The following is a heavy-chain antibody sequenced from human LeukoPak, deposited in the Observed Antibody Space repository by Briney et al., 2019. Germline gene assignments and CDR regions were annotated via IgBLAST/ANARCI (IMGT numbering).Heavy chain of an antibody. Sequence: ASVKVSCKASGYTFTSCGISWVRQAPGQGLEWMGWISAYNGNTNYAQKLQGRVTMTTDTSTSTAYMELRSLRSDDMAVYYCARDRRGGYSGYDYGYWGQGTLVTVSS. V-gene: IGHV1-18*03. D-gene: IGHD5-12*01. CDR2: ISAYNGNT. CDR1: GYTFTSCG. CDR3: ARDRRGGYSGYDYGY. J-gene: IGHJ4*02.